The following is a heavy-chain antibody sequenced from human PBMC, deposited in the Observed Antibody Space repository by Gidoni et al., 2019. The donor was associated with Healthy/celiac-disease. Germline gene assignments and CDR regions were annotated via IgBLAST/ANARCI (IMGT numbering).Heavy chain of an antibody. D-gene: IGHD6-13*01. V-gene: IGHV3-23*01. CDR1: GFTFSSYA. CDR3: GKESWAPREYYDGMDV. J-gene: IGHJ6*02. Sequence: EVQLLESGGGLVQPGGSLRLSCAASGFTFSSYAMSWVRQAPGKGLGWVSVIDGSGGRTYYEDAVERRFNMSNDNSKSTLYLEMDSVRGEDSGVYYCGKESWAPREYYDGMDVWGQGTTVTVSS. CDR2: IDGSGGRT.